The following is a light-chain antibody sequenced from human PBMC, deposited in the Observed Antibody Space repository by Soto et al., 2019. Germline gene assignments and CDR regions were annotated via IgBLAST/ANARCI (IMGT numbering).Light chain of an antibody. CDR3: SSYTSASTRLYL. Sequence: QSALTQPASGSGSPGQSITISCTGTSSDVGGYNYVSWYQQHPGIAPKLLIYGVTNRPSGVSTRFSGSKSGNTASLTISWLQAEDEADYHCSSYTSASTRLYLFGTGTKVTVL. CDR2: GVT. V-gene: IGLV2-14*01. J-gene: IGLJ1*01. CDR1: SSDVGGYNY.